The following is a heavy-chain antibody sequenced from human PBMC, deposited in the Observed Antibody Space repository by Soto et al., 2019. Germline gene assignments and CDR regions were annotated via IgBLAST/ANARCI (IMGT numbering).Heavy chain of an antibody. CDR2: INHSGST. Sequence: QVQLQQWGAGLLKPSETLSLTCAVYCGSFSGYYWSWIRQSPGKGLEWIGEINHSGSTNYNPSLKSRVTISVDTSKNQFSLKLSSVSAADTAVYFCARRRGRQQLVQRYYNGMDVWGQGTTVTVSS. V-gene: IGHV4-34*02. D-gene: IGHD6-13*01. CDR3: ARRRGRQQLVQRYYNGMDV. J-gene: IGHJ6*02. CDR1: CGSFSGYY.